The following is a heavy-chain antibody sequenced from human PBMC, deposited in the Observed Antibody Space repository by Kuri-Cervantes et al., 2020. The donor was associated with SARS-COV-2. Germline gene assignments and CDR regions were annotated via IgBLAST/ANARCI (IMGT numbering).Heavy chain of an antibody. J-gene: IGHJ4*02. Sequence: GESLKISCAASGFTFSSYSMNWVRQAPGKGLEWVSSISSSSSYIYYPDSVKGRFTISRDNAKNSLYLKTNSLRAEDTAVYYCAREGWGSHNIYYFDYWGQGTLVTVSS. D-gene: IGHD1-1*01. V-gene: IGHV3-21*01. CDR3: AREGWGSHNIYYFDY. CDR1: GFTFSSYS. CDR2: ISSSSSYI.